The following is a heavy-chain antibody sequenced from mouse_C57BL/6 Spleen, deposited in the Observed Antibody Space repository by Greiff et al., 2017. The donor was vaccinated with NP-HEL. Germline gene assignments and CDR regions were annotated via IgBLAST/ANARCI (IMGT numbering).Heavy chain of an antibody. Sequence: QVQLKQSGAELVRPGASVTLSCKASGYTFTDYEMHWVKQTPVHGLEWIGAIDPETGGTAYNQKFKGKAILTADKSSSTAYMELRSLTSEDSAVYYCTGLYYYGSSYWFAYWGQGTLVTVSA. CDR1: GYTFTDYE. D-gene: IGHD1-1*01. CDR3: TGLYYYGSSYWFAY. CDR2: IDPETGGT. J-gene: IGHJ3*01. V-gene: IGHV1-15*01.